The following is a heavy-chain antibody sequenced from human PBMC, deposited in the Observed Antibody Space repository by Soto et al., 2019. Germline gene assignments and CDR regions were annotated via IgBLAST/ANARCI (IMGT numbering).Heavy chain of an antibody. D-gene: IGHD2-8*01. CDR1: GFTFSSYA. CDR3: APGYAYFDY. CDR2: ISGSGGST. J-gene: IGHJ4*02. V-gene: IGHV3-23*01. Sequence: PWGSLRLSCAASGFTFSSYAISFVRQAPGKGLEWVSAISGSGGSTYYADSVKGRFTISRDNSKNTLYLQMNSLRAEDTAVYYCAPGYAYFDYWGQGTLVTVSS.